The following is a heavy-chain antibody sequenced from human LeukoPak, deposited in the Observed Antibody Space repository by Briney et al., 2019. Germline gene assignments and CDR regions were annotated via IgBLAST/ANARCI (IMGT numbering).Heavy chain of an antibody. CDR2: ISSSSSYI. J-gene: IGHJ3*02. D-gene: IGHD4-17*01. CDR1: GFTFSSYS. V-gene: IGHV3-21*01. CDR3: AREGTVTNTLDAFDI. Sequence: PGGSLRLSCAASGFTFSSYSMNWVRQAPGKGLEWVSSISSSSSYIYYADSVKGRFTISRDNAKNSLYLQMNSLGAEDTAVYYCAREGTVTNTLDAFDIWGQGTMVTVSS.